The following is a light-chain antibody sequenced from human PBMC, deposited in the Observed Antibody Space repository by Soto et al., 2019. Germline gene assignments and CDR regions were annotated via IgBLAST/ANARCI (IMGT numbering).Light chain of an antibody. CDR1: QSLLHYNGNNY. Sequence: DIVMTQSPLSLPVTPGEPASISCRSSQSLLHYNGNNYLGWYLQRPGQSPQVLIYLGSNRASGVPDRFSGSGSGTDFTLKISRVETEDVGVYYCMQALQTPFTFGQGTRLEI. CDR3: MQALQTPFT. V-gene: IGKV2-28*01. CDR2: LGS. J-gene: IGKJ5*01.